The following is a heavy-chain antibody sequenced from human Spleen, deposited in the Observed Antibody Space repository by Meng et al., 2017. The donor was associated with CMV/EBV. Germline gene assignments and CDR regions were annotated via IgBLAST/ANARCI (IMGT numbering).Heavy chain of an antibody. CDR2: INPDGSFT. Sequence: LSCTASGFSLSNFWMHWVRQAPRKGLVWVSHINPDGSFTTYADSVKGRFTISRDIAKNTLYLQMNSLRAEDTAVYSCARGGSRGLDYWGQGTLVTAPQ. D-gene: IGHD3-10*01. V-gene: IGHV3-74*01. CDR1: GFSLSNFW. J-gene: IGHJ4*02. CDR3: ARGGSRGLDY.